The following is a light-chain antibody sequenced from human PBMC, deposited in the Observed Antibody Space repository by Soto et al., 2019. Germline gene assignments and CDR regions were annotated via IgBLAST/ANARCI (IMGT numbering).Light chain of an antibody. CDR3: QQYYSTPPT. CDR1: QSVIYSSNNKNY. CDR2: WAS. Sequence: DIVMTQSPDSLAVSLGERATINCKSSQSVIYSSNNKNYLAWYQQKPGQPPTLLIYWASTRESGVPDRFSGSGSGTDFTLTISSLQAEDVAVYYCQQYYSTPPTFGGGTKVEIK. J-gene: IGKJ4*01. V-gene: IGKV4-1*01.